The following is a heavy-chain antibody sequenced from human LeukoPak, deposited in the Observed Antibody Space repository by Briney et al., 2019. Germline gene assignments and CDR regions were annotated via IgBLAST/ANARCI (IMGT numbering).Heavy chain of an antibody. CDR1: GYTFTSYD. V-gene: IGHV1-8*01. Sequence: ASVKVSCRASGYTFTSYDINWVRQATGQGFEWMGWMNPNSGNTGYAQKFQGRVTMTRNTSISTAYMELSSLRSEDTAVYYCARHYYGSGRQGNWFDPWGQGTLVTVSS. J-gene: IGHJ5*02. D-gene: IGHD3-10*01. CDR2: MNPNSGNT. CDR3: ARHYYGSGRQGNWFDP.